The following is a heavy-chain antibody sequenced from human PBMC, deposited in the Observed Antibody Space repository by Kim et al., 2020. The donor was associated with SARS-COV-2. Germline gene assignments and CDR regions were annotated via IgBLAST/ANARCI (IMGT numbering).Heavy chain of an antibody. CDR2: ARNKVGGYTP. CDR3: ARAEYCSTTRCPNDAFDI. D-gene: IGHD2-2*01. Sequence: GSLRLSCAASGFIFSDYYIDWVRQAPGKGLEWIGRARNKVGGYTPEYAASVKGRFIISRDDSKNSVFLQMNSLKTEDTAVYYCARAEYCSTTRCPNDAFDIWGQGTAVAVSS. CDR1: GFIFSDYY. V-gene: IGHV3-72*01. J-gene: IGHJ3*02.